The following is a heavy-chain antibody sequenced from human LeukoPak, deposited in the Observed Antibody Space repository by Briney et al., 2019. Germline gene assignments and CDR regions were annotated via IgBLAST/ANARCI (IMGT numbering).Heavy chain of an antibody. Sequence: GGSLRLSCAASGFTFSSYWIHWVRQAPGKGLVWLSRMDSDGSHIYYADSVKGRFAISRDSTKNSLYLQMNSLRAEDTAVYYCARMVCTIYAYWGQGTLVTVSS. J-gene: IGHJ4*02. CDR3: ARMVCTIYAY. V-gene: IGHV3-74*01. D-gene: IGHD2-8*01. CDR1: GFTFSSYW. CDR2: MDSDGSHI.